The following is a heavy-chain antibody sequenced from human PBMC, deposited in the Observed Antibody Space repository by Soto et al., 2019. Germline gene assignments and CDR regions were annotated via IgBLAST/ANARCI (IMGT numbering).Heavy chain of an antibody. CDR2: ISGGGGST. D-gene: IGHD3-22*01. CDR3: AKDPPSYDSSAQFDS. J-gene: IGHJ4*02. CDR1: GFSFNIFA. Sequence: EVKLLESGGRLVQPGGSLRLSCAASGFSFNIFAMNWVRQAPGQGLEWVSGISGGGGSTYYADSVKGRFTISRDNSNNTLYLQMHSLRAEDTAVYYCAKDPPSYDSSAQFDSWGQGTLVTVSS. V-gene: IGHV3-23*01.